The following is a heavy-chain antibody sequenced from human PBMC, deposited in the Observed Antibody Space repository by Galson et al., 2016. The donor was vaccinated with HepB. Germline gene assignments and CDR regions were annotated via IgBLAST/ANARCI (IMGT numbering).Heavy chain of an antibody. D-gene: IGHD4-17*01. CDR3: ARAGYGDYGLGYFDF. J-gene: IGHJ4*02. CDR2: ISYNGRT. Sequence: TLSLTCTVSGGSINAYHWPWIRQPPGKGLEWIGSISYNGRTNYNPSLNSRVTLSVDRSQNQFSLRLSSVTAADTAVYFCARAGYGDYGLGYFDFWGQGTLVTVSS. CDR1: GGSINAYH. V-gene: IGHV4-59*01.